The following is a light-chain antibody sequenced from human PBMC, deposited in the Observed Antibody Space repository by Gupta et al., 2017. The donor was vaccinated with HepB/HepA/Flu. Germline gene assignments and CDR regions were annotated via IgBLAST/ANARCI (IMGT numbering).Light chain of an antibody. CDR2: DDT. CDR1: NIGDKS. CDR3: QVWDSGYARVV. Sequence: SSVLTQPPSLSVAPGKTARMTCEGSNIGDKSVHWFQQRPGQAPVLVVYDDTDRPSGIPERFSGSNSGKAATLTITRVEAGDEADYYCQVWDSGYARVVFGGGTKLTVL. V-gene: IGLV3-21*03. J-gene: IGLJ2*01.